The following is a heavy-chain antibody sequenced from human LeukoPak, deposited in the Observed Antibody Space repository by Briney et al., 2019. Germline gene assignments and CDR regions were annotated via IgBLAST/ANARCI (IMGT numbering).Heavy chain of an antibody. D-gene: IGHD2-2*01. CDR1: GFSFSNYA. Sequence: GGSLRLSCAASGFSFSNYAMSWVRQAPGKGLEWVSSITGSGGCPYYADSVKGRLTISRDNSKNTLYLQMNSLRGEDTALYYCAKRYCSSSTCEAVPSSRFDYWGQGTPVTVSS. CDR3: AKRYCSSSTCEAVPSSRFDY. CDR2: ITGSGGCP. J-gene: IGHJ4*02. V-gene: IGHV3-23*01.